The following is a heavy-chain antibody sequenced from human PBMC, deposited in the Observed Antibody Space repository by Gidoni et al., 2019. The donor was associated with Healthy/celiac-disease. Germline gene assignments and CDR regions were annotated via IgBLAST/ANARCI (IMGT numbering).Heavy chain of an antibody. CDR2: VSGRGGST. Sequence: EVKMVECGDGLVQAGGPLRPSCGAPGSSFRSNATRWVRQAPGKGLEWVSSVSGRGGSTSYAGSVKGRLTISGDDSKDPLYLQMNSLRAEDTAVYYCAKLPRGYYFGSGETNCFDYWGQGTLVTVSS. CDR3: AKLPRGYYFGSGETNCFDY. D-gene: IGHD3-10*01. CDR1: GSSFRSNA. J-gene: IGHJ4*02. V-gene: IGHV3-23*04.